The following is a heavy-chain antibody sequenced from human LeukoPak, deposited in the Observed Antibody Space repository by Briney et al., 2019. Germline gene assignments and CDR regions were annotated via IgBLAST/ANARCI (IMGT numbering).Heavy chain of an antibody. CDR1: GDSISSSGYY. V-gene: IGHV4-39*07. D-gene: IGHD3-10*01. J-gene: IGHJ4*02. Sequence: SETLSLTCSVSGDSISSSGYYWDWVRQPPGKGLEWIGSIHHSGNTNYNPSLKSRVTISVDTSKNQFSLKLSSVTAADTAVYYCARGRWLLWFGELLGHDYWGQGTLVTVSS. CDR3: ARGRWLLWFGELLGHDY. CDR2: IHHSGNT.